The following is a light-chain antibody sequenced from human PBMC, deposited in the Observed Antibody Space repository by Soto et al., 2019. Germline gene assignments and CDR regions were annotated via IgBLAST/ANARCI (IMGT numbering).Light chain of an antibody. CDR3: QQYSDYSRS. J-gene: IGKJ1*01. V-gene: IGKV1-5*03. CDR1: QNIDSW. Sequence: DIQMTQSPSTLSASIGDRITISCRATQNIDSWLAWYQQRPGKAPKLLIYSASNFESGVPSRCSGSGSGTDFTLTITSLQPDDFATYYCQQYSDYSRSFGQGTQV. CDR2: SAS.